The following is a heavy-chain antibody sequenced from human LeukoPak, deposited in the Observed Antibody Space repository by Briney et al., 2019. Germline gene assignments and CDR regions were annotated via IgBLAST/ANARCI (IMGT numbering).Heavy chain of an antibody. D-gene: IGHD6-19*01. CDR3: ARDREIAVAGYFDY. CDR1: GFTFSSYG. Sequence: PGGSLRLSCAASGFTFSSYGMHWVRQAPGKGLEWVAFIRYDGSNKYYADSVKGRFTISRDNSKNTLYLQMNSLRAEDTAVYYCARDREIAVAGYFDYWGQGTLVTVSS. J-gene: IGHJ4*02. CDR2: IRYDGSNK. V-gene: IGHV3-30*02.